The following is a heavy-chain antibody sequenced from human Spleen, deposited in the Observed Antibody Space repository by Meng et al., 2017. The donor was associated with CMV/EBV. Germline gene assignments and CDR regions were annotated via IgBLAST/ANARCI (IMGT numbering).Heavy chain of an antibody. V-gene: IGHV3-23*03. CDR2: VSSGGSNT. CDR3: AKPTAYCSSTSCWSDS. J-gene: IGHJ5*02. CDR1: GVTFSRYA. D-gene: IGHD2-2*01. Sequence: SGVTFSRYAMTWVRQAPGKGLEWLSAVSSGGSNTHYVDSVKGRFTISRDNSKNTVYLQMSSLRAEDTAVYYCAKPTAYCSSTSCWSDSWGQGTLVTVSS.